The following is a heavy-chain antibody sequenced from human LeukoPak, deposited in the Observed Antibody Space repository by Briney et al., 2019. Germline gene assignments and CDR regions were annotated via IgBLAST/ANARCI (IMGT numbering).Heavy chain of an antibody. CDR1: GSTFTSSA. Sequence: ASVKVSCKASGSTFTSSAVQWVRQARGQRLEWIGWIVVGSGDTNSAQKFQERVTITRDMSTRTAYMELSSLRSEDTAVYYCGADSMPRGVFSYAFDIWGQGTMVTVSS. J-gene: IGHJ3*02. V-gene: IGHV1-58*01. D-gene: IGHD3-10*01. CDR3: GADSMPRGVFSYAFDI. CDR2: IVVGSGDT.